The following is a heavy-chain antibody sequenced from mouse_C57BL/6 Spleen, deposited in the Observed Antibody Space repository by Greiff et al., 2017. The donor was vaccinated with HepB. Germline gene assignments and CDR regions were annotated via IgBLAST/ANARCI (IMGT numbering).Heavy chain of an antibody. Sequence: EVQRVESGGGLVQSGRSLRLSCATSGFTFSDFYMEWVRQAPGKGLEWIAASRNKANDYTTEYSASVKGRFIVSRDTSQSILYLQMNALRAEDTAIYDCARDEGWLPFAYWGQGTLVTVSA. CDR1: GFTFSDFY. CDR2: SRNKANDYTT. CDR3: ARDEGWLPFAY. D-gene: IGHD2-3*01. J-gene: IGHJ3*01. V-gene: IGHV7-1*01.